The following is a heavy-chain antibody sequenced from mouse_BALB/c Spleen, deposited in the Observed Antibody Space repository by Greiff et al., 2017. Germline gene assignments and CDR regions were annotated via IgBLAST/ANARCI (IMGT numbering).Heavy chain of an antibody. D-gene: IGHD2-14*01. CDR2: ISSGGST. Sequence: DVMLVESGGGLVQPGGSRKLSCAASGFTFSSYAMSWVRQTPEKRLEWVASISSGGSTYYPDSVKGRFTISRDNARNILYLQMSSLRSEDTAMYYCAREGRYPWFAYWGQGTLVTVSA. V-gene: IGHV5-6-5*01. J-gene: IGHJ3*01. CDR3: AREGRYPWFAY. CDR1: GFTFSSYA.